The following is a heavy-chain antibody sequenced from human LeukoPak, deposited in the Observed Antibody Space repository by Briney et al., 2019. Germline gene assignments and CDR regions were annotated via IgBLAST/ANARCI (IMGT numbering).Heavy chain of an antibody. CDR3: ARYYYDNSGYRGDY. D-gene: IGHD3-22*01. CDR2: INPNSGGT. CDR1: GYTFTVYY. Sequence: ASVKVSCKASGYTFTVYYIHWVRQAPGQGLEWMGRINPNSGGTNYAQRFQGRVTMTRDTSISTAYMEPSRLRSDDTAVYYCARYYYDNSGYRGDYWGQGTLVTVSS. V-gene: IGHV1-2*06. J-gene: IGHJ4*02.